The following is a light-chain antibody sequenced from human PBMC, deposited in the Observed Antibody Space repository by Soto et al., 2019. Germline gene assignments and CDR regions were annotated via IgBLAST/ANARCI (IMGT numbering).Light chain of an antibody. V-gene: IGLV2-14*01. CDR1: SNNVGGYDY. J-gene: IGLJ1*01. Sequence: QSALTQPASVSGSPGHSITISCTGTSNNVGGYDYVSWYQQHPGKAPKLVIYEINHRPSGISDRFSGSKSGKAASLTISGLQVEEEAYYYCSSYATISPYVFGPGTKLTVL. CDR2: EIN. CDR3: SSYATISPYV.